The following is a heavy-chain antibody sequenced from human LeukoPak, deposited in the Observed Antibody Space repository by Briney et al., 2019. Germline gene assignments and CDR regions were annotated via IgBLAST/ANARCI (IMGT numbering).Heavy chain of an antibody. Sequence: PSQTLSLTCTVSGDSISSGDYYWSWIRQPAGKGLEWIGRIYTSGSTNYNPSLKSRVTISVDTSKNQVSLKLSSVTAADTAVYYCATGNSETFHYFDYWGQGTPVTVSS. CDR1: GDSISSGDYY. CDR3: ATGNSETFHYFDY. J-gene: IGHJ4*02. CDR2: IYTSGST. V-gene: IGHV4-61*02. D-gene: IGHD1/OR15-1a*01.